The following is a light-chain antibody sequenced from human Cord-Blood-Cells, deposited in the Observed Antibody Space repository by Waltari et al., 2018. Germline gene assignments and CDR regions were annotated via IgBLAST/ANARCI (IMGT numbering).Light chain of an antibody. CDR3: SSYTSSSLWV. CDR1: SSDVGGYNH. J-gene: IGLJ3*02. CDR2: DVS. V-gene: IGLV2-14*01. Sequence: QSALTQPASVSGSPGQSITISCTGTSSDVGGYNHVSWYQQHPGKAPKLMIYDVSNRPSGVSNRFSGSKSGNTASLTISGLQAEDEADYYCSSYTSSSLWVFGGGTKLTVL.